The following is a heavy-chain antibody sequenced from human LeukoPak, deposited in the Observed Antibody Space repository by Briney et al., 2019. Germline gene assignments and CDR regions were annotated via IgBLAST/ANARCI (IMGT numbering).Heavy chain of an antibody. CDR1: GFTVSSSY. Sequence: PGGSLRLSCAASGFTVSSSYMSWVRQAPGKGLEWASGISRYGGNIYYAESVKGRFTISRDNSNDTLYLQMNTLRVEDTAVYYCAKDFVGTGNFRGGDYWGQGTLVTVSS. CDR3: AKDFVGTGNFRGGDY. J-gene: IGHJ4*02. V-gene: IGHV3-53*01. CDR2: ISRYGGNI. D-gene: IGHD2-8*02.